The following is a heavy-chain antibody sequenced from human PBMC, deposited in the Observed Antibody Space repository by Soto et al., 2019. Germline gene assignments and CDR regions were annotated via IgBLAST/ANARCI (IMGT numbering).Heavy chain of an antibody. CDR3: ARAFKYGPPSYYYYGTDV. D-gene: IGHD3-16*01. CDR2: ISYDGSNK. V-gene: IGHV3-30-3*01. CDR1: GFTFSSYA. J-gene: IGHJ6*02. Sequence: QVQLVESGGGVVQPGRSLRLSCAASGFTFSSYAMHWVRQAPGKGLEWVAVISYDGSNKYYADSVKGRFTISRDNSKNTLYLQMNSLRAEDTAVYYCARAFKYGPPSYYYYGTDVWGQGTTVTVSS.